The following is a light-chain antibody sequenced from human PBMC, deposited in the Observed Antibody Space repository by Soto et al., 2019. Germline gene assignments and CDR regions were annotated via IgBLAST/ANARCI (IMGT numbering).Light chain of an antibody. CDR1: QSLRRTY. V-gene: IGKV3D-20*02. J-gene: IGKJ2*01. CDR3: QQRSYWPMYT. CDR2: GAS. Sequence: EVVLTQFPDTLSVSPGETATLSCRASQSLRRTYVAWYQHKPGQAPRLLIYGASFRATGISDRFSGRGSGTDFALSISSLEPEDFAVYYCQQRSYWPMYTFGQGTKLEIK.